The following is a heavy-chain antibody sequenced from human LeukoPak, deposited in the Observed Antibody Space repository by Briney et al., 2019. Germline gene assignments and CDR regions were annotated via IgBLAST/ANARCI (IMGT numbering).Heavy chain of an antibody. D-gene: IGHD2-15*01. J-gene: IGHJ6*02. CDR1: GYTFTNYG. CDR2: IIPIFGTA. CDR3: ASGLGFRSGSDCTNLVKDYYYGMNV. Sequence: ASVKVSCKASGYTFTNYGINWVRQATGQGLEWMGGIIPIFGTANYAQKFQGRVTITADESTSTAYMELSSLRSEDTAVYYCASGLGFRSGSDCTNLVKDYYYGMNVWGQGTTVTVSS. V-gene: IGHV1-69*13.